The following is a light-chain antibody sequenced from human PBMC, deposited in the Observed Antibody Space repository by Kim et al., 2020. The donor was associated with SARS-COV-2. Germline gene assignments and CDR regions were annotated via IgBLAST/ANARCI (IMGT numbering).Light chain of an antibody. J-gene: IGKJ4*01. V-gene: IGKV3-11*01. CDR2: DAS. CDR1: RSVTTN. Sequence: LSPGERATLSCRARRSVTTNLAWYHQKPGQPPRLLTYDASNRATGIPARFSGSGSGTEFTLTISSLEPEDFAVYYCQQRESWPLTFGGGTKVDIK. CDR3: QQRESWPLT.